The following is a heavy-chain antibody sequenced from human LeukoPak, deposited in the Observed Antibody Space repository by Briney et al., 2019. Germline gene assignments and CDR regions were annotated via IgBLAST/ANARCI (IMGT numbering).Heavy chain of an antibody. D-gene: IGHD3-22*01. J-gene: IGHJ4*02. CDR3: AKDFEVVSGVYYYDSSGYYFDY. V-gene: IGHV3-23*01. Sequence: GGSLRLSCAASGFTFSSYAMSWVRQAPGKGLEWVSAISGSGGSTTYADSVKGRFTISRDNSKNTLYLQMNNLRAEDTAVYYCAKDFEVVSGVYYYDSSGYYFDYWGQGTLVTVSS. CDR2: ISGSGGST. CDR1: GFTFSSYA.